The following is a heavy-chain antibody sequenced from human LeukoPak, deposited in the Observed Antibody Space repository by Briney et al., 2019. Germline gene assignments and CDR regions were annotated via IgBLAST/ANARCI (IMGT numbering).Heavy chain of an antibody. J-gene: IGHJ4*02. Sequence: GGSLRLSCAASGFIFSSYAMSWVRQAPGKGLEWVSTISGSGGSTYYADSVKGRFTISRDNAKNTLYLQMNSLRAEDTAVYYCARGPYYDFWSGYYPFDYWGQGTLVTVS. CDR3: ARGPYYDFWSGYYPFDY. V-gene: IGHV3-23*01. CDR2: ISGSGGST. CDR1: GFIFSSYA. D-gene: IGHD3-3*01.